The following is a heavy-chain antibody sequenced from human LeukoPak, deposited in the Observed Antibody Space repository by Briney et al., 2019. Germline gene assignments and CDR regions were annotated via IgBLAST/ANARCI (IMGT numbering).Heavy chain of an antibody. J-gene: IGHJ5*02. CDR3: ATYRQVMLPFEA. D-gene: IGHD5-18*01. CDR1: GFTFSTFA. Sequence: GGSLRLSCAASGFTFSTFAMIWVRQPPGKGLEWVSSIFPSGGEIHYADSVRGRFTISRDNSKSTLSLQMNSLRGEDTAIYYCATYRQVMLPFEAWGRGTLVTVSS. V-gene: IGHV3-23*01. CDR2: IFPSGGEI.